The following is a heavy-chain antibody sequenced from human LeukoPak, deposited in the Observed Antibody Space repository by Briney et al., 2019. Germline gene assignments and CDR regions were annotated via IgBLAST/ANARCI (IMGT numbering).Heavy chain of an antibody. CDR2: IYRCGAT. D-gene: IGHD3-9*01. V-gene: IGHV3-66*01. CDR3: ATRNHQSSSDILK. CDR1: GFTASTLY. J-gene: IGHJ4*02. Sequence: GVSLTLSCVASGFTASTLYMHWVRQAPGKGLEWVSVIYRCGATYYADSVKGRFTTSRDASKNTLYLQTNSLRVEDTTLYYCATRNHQSSSDILKWGQGTLVTVSS.